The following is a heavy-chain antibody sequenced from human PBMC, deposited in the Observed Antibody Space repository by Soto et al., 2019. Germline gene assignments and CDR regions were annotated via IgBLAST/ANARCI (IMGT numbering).Heavy chain of an antibody. D-gene: IGHD3-16*01. V-gene: IGHV6-1*01. J-gene: IGHJ6*02. CDR2: TYYRSRWEN. CDR1: GDNVVRNNAA. CDR3: AGVVWFRGLDV. Sequence: PSQTLSLTCDISGDNVVRNNAAWHWIRQSPSRGLEWLGRTYYRSRWENDYAMSVKSRISISPDTSKNQFSLHLYSVTPEDTAIYYCAGVVWFRGLDVWGQGTPVTVSS.